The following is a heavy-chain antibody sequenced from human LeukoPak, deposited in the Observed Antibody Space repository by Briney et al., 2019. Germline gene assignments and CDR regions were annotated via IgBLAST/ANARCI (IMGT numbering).Heavy chain of an antibody. J-gene: IGHJ4*02. CDR1: GFTFSSYG. CDR2: IRYDGSNK. V-gene: IGHV3-30*02. D-gene: IGHD3-10*01. Sequence: GGSLRLSCAASGFTFSSYGTHWVRQAPGKGLEWVAFIRYDGSNKYYADSVKGRFTISRDNSKNTLYLQMNSLRAEDTAVYYCAKDSWYGSGSYYFDYWGQGTLVTVSS. CDR3: AKDSWYGSGSYYFDY.